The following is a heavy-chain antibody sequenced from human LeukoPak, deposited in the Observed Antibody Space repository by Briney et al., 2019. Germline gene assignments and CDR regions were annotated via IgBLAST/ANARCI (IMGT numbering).Heavy chain of an antibody. CDR1: GFPFNTYF. CDR2: IRYDGSNK. J-gene: IGHJ4*02. CDR3: AKSRSNYDFWSAFDY. V-gene: IGHV3-30*02. D-gene: IGHD3-3*01. Sequence: QSGGSLRLSCVASGFPFNTYFMHWVRQAPGKGLEWVASIRYDGSNKYYADSVRGRLSISRDNSKETLYLQMNSLRTGDTAVYYCAKSRSNYDFWSAFDYWGQGALVTASS.